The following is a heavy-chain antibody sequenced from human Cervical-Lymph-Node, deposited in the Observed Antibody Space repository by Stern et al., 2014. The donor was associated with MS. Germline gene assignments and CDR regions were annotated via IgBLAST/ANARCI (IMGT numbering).Heavy chain of an antibody. CDR3: ARGTIFGVVVDRMDV. D-gene: IGHD3-3*01. V-gene: IGHV1-18*01. CDR1: GYTFTSYG. CDR2: ISAYTGNT. Sequence: VQLVQSGAEVKKPGASVKVSCKASGYTFTSYGISWVRQAPGHGLEWMGWISAYTGNTNYAQNLQGRVTMTTDTSTSTAYMELRSLRSDDTAVYYCARGTIFGVVVDRMDVWGQGTPVTVSS. J-gene: IGHJ6*02.